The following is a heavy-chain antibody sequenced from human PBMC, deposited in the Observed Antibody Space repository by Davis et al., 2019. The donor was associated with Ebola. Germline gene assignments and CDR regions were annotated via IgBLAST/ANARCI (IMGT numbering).Heavy chain of an antibody. CDR1: GFTFSSYS. CDR3: ARDVGDSSGYSNNWFDP. CDR2: ISSSSSYI. J-gene: IGHJ5*02. V-gene: IGHV3-21*01. D-gene: IGHD3-22*01. Sequence: GESLKISCAASGFTFSSYSMNWVRQAPGKGLEWVSSISSSSSYIYYADSVKGRFTISRDNAKNSLYLQMNSLRAEDTAVYYCARDVGDSSGYSNNWFDPWGQGTLVTVSS.